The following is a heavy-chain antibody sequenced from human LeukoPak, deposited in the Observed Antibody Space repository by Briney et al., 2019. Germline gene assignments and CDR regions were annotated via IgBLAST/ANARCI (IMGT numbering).Heavy chain of an antibody. CDR2: IYYSGST. D-gene: IGHD2-15*01. CDR1: GGSISSYY. CDR3: ARLRHCSGGSCYQNAFDI. J-gene: IGHJ3*02. V-gene: IGHV4-59*08. Sequence: SETLSLTCTVSGGSISSYYWSWIRQPPGKGLEWIGYIYYSGSTNYNPSLKSRVTISVDTSKNQFSLKLSSVTAADTAVYYCARLRHCSGGSCYQNAFDIWGQGTMVTVSS.